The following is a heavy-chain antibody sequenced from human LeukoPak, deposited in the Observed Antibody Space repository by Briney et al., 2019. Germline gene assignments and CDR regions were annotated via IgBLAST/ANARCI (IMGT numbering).Heavy chain of an antibody. Sequence: VASVKVSCKASGYTFAGYYIHWVRQAPGQGLEWMGWIYPNTGGTHYAQNFQGRVTMISDTSITTAYMDLSTLISDDTAVYYCARGNGYRYFDHWGQGTLVTVSS. CDR1: GYTFAGYY. J-gene: IGHJ4*02. CDR2: IYPNTGGT. CDR3: ARGNGYRYFDH. D-gene: IGHD5-24*01. V-gene: IGHV1-2*02.